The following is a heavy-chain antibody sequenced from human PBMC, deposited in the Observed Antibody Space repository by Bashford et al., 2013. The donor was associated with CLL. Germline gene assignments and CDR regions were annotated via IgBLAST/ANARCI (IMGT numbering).Heavy chain of an antibody. CDR3: VTIRHGDHLPADY. V-gene: IGHV5-51*01. Sequence: GESLKISCKGSGYNFTNYWIGWVRQMPGKGLEWMGIIYPGDSDTRYSPPFQGQVTISADKSISTAYLQWRSLKASDTAMYYCVTIRHGDHLPADYWGQGTLVTVSS. CDR2: IYPGDSDT. CDR1: GYNFTNYW. D-gene: IGHD4-17*01. J-gene: IGHJ4*02.